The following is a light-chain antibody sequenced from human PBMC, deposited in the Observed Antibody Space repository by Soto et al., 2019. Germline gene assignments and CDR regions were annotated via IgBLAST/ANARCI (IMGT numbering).Light chain of an antibody. Sequence: QSALTQPPSASGSPGQSVTISCTGTSSDVGGYDHVSWYQQHPGKAPKLMIYEVNKRPSGVPDRFSGSKSSNTASLTVSGLQAEDEADYHCSSHTGNNIYWVFGGGTKLTVL. J-gene: IGLJ3*02. CDR1: SSDVGGYDH. V-gene: IGLV2-8*01. CDR3: SSHTGNNIYWV. CDR2: EVN.